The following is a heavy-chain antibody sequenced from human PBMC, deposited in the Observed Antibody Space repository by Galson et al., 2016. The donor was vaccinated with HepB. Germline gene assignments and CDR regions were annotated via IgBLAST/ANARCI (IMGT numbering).Heavy chain of an antibody. Sequence: TLSLTCTVSGGSITNGGYYWTWIRQHPGQGLEWIGNIYFSGSTSYTPSLKSQITILADTSKNHVSLHLSSVTAADTAVYYCARMRSSESSGYFDNWGQGALVTVSS. D-gene: IGHD3-22*01. J-gene: IGHJ5*02. CDR3: ARMRSSESSGYFDN. CDR1: GGSITNGGYY. CDR2: IYFSGST. V-gene: IGHV4-31*01.